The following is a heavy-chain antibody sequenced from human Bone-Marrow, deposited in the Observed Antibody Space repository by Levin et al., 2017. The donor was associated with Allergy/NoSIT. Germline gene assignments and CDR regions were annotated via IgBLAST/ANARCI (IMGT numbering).Heavy chain of an antibody. J-gene: IGHJ6*02. CDR1: GFTFSSYA. CDR3: AKDLGYCSGGSCYSYYYYGMDV. Sequence: GESLKISCAASGFTFSSYAMSWVRQAPGKGLEWVSAISGSGGSTYYADSVKGRFTISRDNSKNTLYLQMNSLRAEDTAVYYCAKDLGYCSGGSCYSYYYYGMDVWGQGTTVTVSS. CDR2: ISGSGGST. V-gene: IGHV3-23*01. D-gene: IGHD2-15*01.